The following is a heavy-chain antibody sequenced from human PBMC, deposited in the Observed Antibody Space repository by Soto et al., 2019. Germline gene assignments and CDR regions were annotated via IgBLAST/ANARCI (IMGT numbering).Heavy chain of an antibody. CDR2: IIPIFGTA. D-gene: IGHD3-22*01. J-gene: IGHJ3*02. Sequence: SVKVSCKASGGTFSSYAISWVRQAPGQGLEWMGGIIPIFGTANYAQKFQGRVTITADESTSTAYMELSSLRSEDTAVYYCARLRRGSSGYHDAFDIWGQGTMVTVSS. CDR1: GGTFSSYA. CDR3: ARLRRGSSGYHDAFDI. V-gene: IGHV1-69*13.